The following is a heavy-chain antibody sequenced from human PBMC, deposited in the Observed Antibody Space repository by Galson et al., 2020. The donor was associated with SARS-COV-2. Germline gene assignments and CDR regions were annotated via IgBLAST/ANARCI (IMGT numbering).Heavy chain of an antibody. D-gene: IGHD6-19*01. Sequence: GESLKISCAASGFTFSRYWMSWFRQAPGKGLEWVANINRDGDEDYYADSVKGRFSISRDNTKNSLSLQMNSLRVEDTAVYYCAREMAGSGYCDYWGQGILVPVAS. J-gene: IGHJ4*02. CDR2: INRDGDED. V-gene: IGHV3-7*05. CDR1: GFTFSRYW. CDR3: AREMAGSGYCDY.